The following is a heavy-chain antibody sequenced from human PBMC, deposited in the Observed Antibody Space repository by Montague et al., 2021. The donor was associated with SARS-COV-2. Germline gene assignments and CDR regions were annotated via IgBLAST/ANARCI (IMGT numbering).Heavy chain of an antibody. CDR2: PQHEKKRYS. D-gene: IGHD6-19*01. CDR3: VRYSGWFYFDF. J-gene: IGHJ4*02. V-gene: IGHV6-1*01. Sequence: CAISGDSVAELRRRWEEHTSELQSPTKCVCRPQHEKKRYSDYAPSVRGRLTVNPDASKNEFSLELNYVTPEDTAVYYCVRYSGWFYFDFWGQGTLVTVSS. CDR1: GDSVAELRRR.